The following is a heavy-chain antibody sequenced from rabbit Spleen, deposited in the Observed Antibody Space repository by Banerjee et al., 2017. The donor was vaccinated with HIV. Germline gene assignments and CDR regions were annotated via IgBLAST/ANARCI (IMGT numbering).Heavy chain of an antibody. D-gene: IGHD4-2*01. CDR2: IDVSKSGST. J-gene: IGHJ4*01. CDR3: ARDSAGREDFSL. V-gene: IGHV1S45*01. CDR1: GLDFSSSYW. Sequence: QEQLVESGGDLVKPGAALTLSCKASGLDFSSSYWICWVRQAPGKGLEWIACIDVSKSGSTYYASWAKGRFTISKTSSTTVTLQMTSLTAADTATYFCARDSAGREDFSLWGPGTLVTVS.